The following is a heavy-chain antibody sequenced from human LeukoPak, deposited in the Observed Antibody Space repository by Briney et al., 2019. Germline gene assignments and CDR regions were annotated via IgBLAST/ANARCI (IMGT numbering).Heavy chain of an antibody. J-gene: IGHJ4*02. V-gene: IGHV1-2*06. CDR2: ISPNSGGT. Sequence: GASVKVSCKASGYTFTGYYMHWVRQAPGQGLEWMGRISPNSGGTNYAQKFQARVTMTRDTSISTAYMELSRLRSDDTALYYCARAAYYYDGSGYYLGDWGQGTLVTVSS. CDR1: GYTFTGYY. CDR3: ARAAYYYDGSGYYLGD. D-gene: IGHD3-22*01.